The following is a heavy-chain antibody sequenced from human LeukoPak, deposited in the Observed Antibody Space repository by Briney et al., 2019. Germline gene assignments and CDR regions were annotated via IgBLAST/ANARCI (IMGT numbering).Heavy chain of an antibody. CDR2: IDPNGGST. J-gene: IGHJ4*02. Sequence: ASVKVSCKASGYTFTTYYMHWVRQAPGQGLEWMGVIDPNGGSTRYTQKFQGRVTMTRDTSTGTVYMELSSLRSVDMAVYYCARDPSGTWQRFDFWGQGTLVTVAS. CDR1: GYTFTTYY. CDR3: ARDPSGTWQRFDF. V-gene: IGHV1-46*01. D-gene: IGHD1-26*01.